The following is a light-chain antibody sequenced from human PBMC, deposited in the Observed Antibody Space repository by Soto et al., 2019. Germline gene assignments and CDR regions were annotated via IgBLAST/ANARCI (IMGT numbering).Light chain of an antibody. J-gene: IGKJ4*01. CDR2: DAF. CDR3: QQRKNWPLT. V-gene: IGKV3-11*01. CDR1: QTIDNY. Sequence: EIVLTQSPATLSLSPGERATLSCRASQTIDNYLHWYQQKPGQAPRLLIYDAFYRAAGVPARFSGVESGTDFTLPISSLEPEDFAFYYCQQRKNWPLTFGGGTRVEI.